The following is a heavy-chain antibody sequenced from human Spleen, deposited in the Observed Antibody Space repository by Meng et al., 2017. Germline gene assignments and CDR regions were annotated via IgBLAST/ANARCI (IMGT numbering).Heavy chain of an antibody. J-gene: IGHJ4*02. Sequence: GGFLRFSCKGPGYSFTSYWIGWVRQMPGKGLEWMGIIFPGDSDTRYSPSYQGQVTISADKSSSTAYLQWSSLKAPDTATYYCARSDNRIRGVIPDYWGQGTLVTVSS. CDR2: IFPGDSDT. CDR1: GYSFTSYW. CDR3: ARSDNRIRGVIPDY. D-gene: IGHD3-10*01. V-gene: IGHV5-51*01.